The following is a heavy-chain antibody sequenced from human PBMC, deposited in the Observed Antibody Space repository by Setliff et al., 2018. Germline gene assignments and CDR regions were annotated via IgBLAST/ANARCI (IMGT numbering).Heavy chain of an antibody. Sequence: GGSLRLSCAASGFTFSNYRMHWVRQAPGKGLEWVAVIWHDGGNKYHADSVKGRFTISRGNSKNTLYLQMNSLRPEDTAVYYCARTCSGSGCYAGLESWGQGTPVTVSS. J-gene: IGHJ4*02. CDR2: IWHDGGNK. CDR3: ARTCSGSGCYAGLES. V-gene: IGHV3-33*08. D-gene: IGHD2-15*01. CDR1: GFTFSNYR.